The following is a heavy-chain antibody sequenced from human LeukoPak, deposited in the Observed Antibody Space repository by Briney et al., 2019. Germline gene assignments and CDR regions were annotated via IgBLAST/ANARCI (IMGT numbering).Heavy chain of an antibody. J-gene: IGHJ3*02. Sequence: PGGSLRLSCAASGFTFDDYAMHWVRQAPGKGLEWVSGLTWNSGSINYADSVKGRFTISRDNAKNSVYLQLNSLRVEDTALYYCAKDRAGSYYHAFNIWGQGTMVTVSS. V-gene: IGHV3-9*01. CDR2: LTWNSGSI. D-gene: IGHD1-26*01. CDR3: AKDRAGSYYHAFNI. CDR1: GFTFDDYA.